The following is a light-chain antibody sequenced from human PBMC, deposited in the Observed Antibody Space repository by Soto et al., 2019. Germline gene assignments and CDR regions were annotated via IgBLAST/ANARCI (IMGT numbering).Light chain of an antibody. CDR1: SSNIGSNT. CDR3: AAWDDSLNEYV. J-gene: IGLJ1*01. CDR2: IND. Sequence: QSVLTQPPSASGAPGQRVTISCSGGSSNIGSNTVNWYQQLPETAPKLLIYINDQRPSGVPDRFSGSKSGTSASLAISGLQSEDEADYCCAAWDDSLNEYVFGDGTKVTVL. V-gene: IGLV1-44*01.